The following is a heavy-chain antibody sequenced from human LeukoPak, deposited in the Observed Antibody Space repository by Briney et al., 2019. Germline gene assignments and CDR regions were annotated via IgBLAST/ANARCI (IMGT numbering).Heavy chain of an antibody. D-gene: IGHD6-13*01. V-gene: IGHV3-20*04. CDR2: ISWNSGSI. J-gene: IGHJ2*01. CDR1: GFAFDEHG. Sequence: GGSLRLSCTASGFAFDEHGMSWVRQVPGKGLEWVSGISWNSGSIGYADSVKGRFTISRDNAKNSLYLQMNSLRAEDTALYYCAKAPYSSSWPDTGYFDLWGRGTLVTVSS. CDR3: AKAPYSSSWPDTGYFDL.